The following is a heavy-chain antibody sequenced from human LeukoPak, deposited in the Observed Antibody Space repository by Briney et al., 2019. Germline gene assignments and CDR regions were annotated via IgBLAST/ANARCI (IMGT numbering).Heavy chain of an antibody. V-gene: IGHV1-2*02. J-gene: IGHJ5*02. CDR1: GYTFTGYY. Sequence: ASVKVSCKASGYTFTGYYMHWVRQAPGQGLEWMGWINPNSGGTNYAQKFQGRVTMTRDTSISTAYMELSRLRSDDTAVYYCARNGGSYDILTGYYMGNWFDPWGQGTLVTDSS. CDR3: ARNGGSYDILTGYYMGNWFDP. CDR2: INPNSGGT. D-gene: IGHD3-9*01.